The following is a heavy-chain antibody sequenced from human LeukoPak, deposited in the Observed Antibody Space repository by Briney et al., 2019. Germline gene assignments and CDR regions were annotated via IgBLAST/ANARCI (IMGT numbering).Heavy chain of an antibody. D-gene: IGHD3-22*01. J-gene: IGHJ3*02. V-gene: IGHV3-48*01. CDR2: IGGSGSAI. CDR1: GFTFSSYS. CDR3: AKDYDSSGWAAFDI. Sequence: PGGSLRLSCAASGFTFSSYSMNWVRQAPGKGLEWISYIGGSGSAIYYADSAKGRFTVSRDNAKNSLFLQMNSLRAEDTAVYYCAKDYDSSGWAAFDIWGQGTMVTVSS.